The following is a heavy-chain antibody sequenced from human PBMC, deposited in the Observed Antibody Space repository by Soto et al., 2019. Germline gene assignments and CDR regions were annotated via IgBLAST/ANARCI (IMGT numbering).Heavy chain of an antibody. CDR1: GGSISSDDYY. CDR3: ARDLDGLHDDTSGPFPRPG. V-gene: IGHV4-30-4*01. J-gene: IGHJ1*01. CDR2: IPSSGSI. D-gene: IGHD3-22*01. Sequence: SETLSLTCTVSGGSISSDDYYWSWIRQAPGRGLEWIGYIPSSGSIYYNPSLKSRATMSIDTAGNQFSLKVSSVTVADTAVYYCARDLDGLHDDTSGPFPRPGWGQGTLVTVSS.